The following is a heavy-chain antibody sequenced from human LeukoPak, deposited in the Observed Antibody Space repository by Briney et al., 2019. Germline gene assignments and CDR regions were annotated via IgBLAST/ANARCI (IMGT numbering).Heavy chain of an antibody. V-gene: IGHV4-34*01. CDR1: GGSFSGYY. D-gene: IGHD1-26*01. CDR2: INHSGST. J-gene: IGHJ4*02. Sequence: SETLSLTCAVYGGSFSGYYWSWIRQPPGKGLEWIGEINHSGSTNYNPSLKSRVSISVDTSKNQFSLKLSSVTAADTAVYYCARGSSGSYGSYYFDYWGQGTLVTVSS. CDR3: ARGSSGSYGSYYFDY.